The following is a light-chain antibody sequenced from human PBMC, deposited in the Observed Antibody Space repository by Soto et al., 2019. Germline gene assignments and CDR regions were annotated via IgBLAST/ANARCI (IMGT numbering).Light chain of an antibody. J-gene: IGLJ2*01. Sequence: QLVLTQPPSASGTPGQRVTISCSGSSSNIGNSYVFWYQQLPGTAPKLLIYRDNLRPSGVTDRFSGSKSGTSASLAISGLRSDDEADYYCAAWDDSLSGHVVFGGGTKLTVL. CDR3: AAWDDSLSGHVV. CDR1: SSNIGNSY. V-gene: IGLV1-47*01. CDR2: RDN.